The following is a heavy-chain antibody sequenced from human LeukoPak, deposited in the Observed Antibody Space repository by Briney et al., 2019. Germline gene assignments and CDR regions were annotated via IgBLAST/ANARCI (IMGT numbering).Heavy chain of an antibody. CDR1: GGSFSGYY. D-gene: IGHD5-18*01. CDR2: INHSGST. V-gene: IGHV4-34*01. CDR3: ARYVRHSYGIRYYYYMDV. Sequence: PSETLSLTCAVYGGSFSGYYWSWIRQPPGKGLEWIGEINHSGSTNYNPSLKSRVTISVDTSKNQFSLKLSSVTAADTAVYYCARYVRHSYGIRYYYYMDVWGKGTTVTVSS. J-gene: IGHJ6*03.